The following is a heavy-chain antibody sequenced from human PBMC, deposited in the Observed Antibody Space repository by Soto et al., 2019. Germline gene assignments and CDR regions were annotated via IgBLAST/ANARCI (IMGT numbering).Heavy chain of an antibody. Sequence: VESLKISCEGSGYSFTSYWIGWVRQMPGKGLEWMGIIYPGDSDTRYSPSFQGQVTISADKSISTAYLQWSSLKASDTAMYYCARHGTSLIHYYYYMDVWGKGTTVTVSS. CDR3: ARHGTSLIHYYYYMDV. CDR2: IYPGDSDT. D-gene: IGHD1-1*01. J-gene: IGHJ6*03. CDR1: GYSFTSYW. V-gene: IGHV5-51*01.